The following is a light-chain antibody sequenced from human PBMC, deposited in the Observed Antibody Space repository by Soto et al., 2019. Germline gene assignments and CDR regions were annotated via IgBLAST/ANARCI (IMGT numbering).Light chain of an antibody. V-gene: IGKV1-5*01. Sequence: DVPMTQSPSTLSASVGDRATITCRASQSVTSWLAWYQQKPGKAPKVLIYDASSLESGVPSRFSGSRSRTEFTLTISSLHPDDFATYYCHHYNSYPVTFGQGTKVEIK. CDR2: DAS. J-gene: IGKJ1*01. CDR3: HHYNSYPVT. CDR1: QSVTSW.